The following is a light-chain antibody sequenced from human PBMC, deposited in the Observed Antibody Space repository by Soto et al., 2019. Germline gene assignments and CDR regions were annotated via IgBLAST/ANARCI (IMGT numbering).Light chain of an antibody. CDR1: QRVSSSF. CDR3: LSYGSPPFT. CDR2: GAS. V-gene: IGKV3-20*01. J-gene: IGKJ4*01. Sequence: DIVLTQSPGTLSLSPGERATLSCSASQRVSSSFLAWYQQKPGQAPRLLVYGASIRATGVPDRFSGGVSETDFNLTMSGLEPDDVAQYFFLSYGSPPFTFVGGTKIEV.